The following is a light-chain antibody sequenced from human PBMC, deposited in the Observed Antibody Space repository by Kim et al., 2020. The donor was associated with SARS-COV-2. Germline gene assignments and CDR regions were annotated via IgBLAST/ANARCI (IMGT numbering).Light chain of an antibody. J-gene: IGLJ1*01. CDR3: SSYAGSITLV. CDR1: NSNVGGYNY. CDR2: EVN. Sequence: GQSVTISCTGTNSNVGGYNYVSWYQHHPDKAPKLIIYEVNKRPSGVPDRFSGFKSGNTASLIVSGLQAEDEAGYYCSSYAGSITLVFGTGTKVTVL. V-gene: IGLV2-8*01.